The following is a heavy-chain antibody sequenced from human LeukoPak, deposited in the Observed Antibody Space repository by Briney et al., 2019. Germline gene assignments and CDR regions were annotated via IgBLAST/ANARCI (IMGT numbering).Heavy chain of an antibody. J-gene: IGHJ3*02. CDR3: ARVGVPQYAFDI. CDR2: INSDGRIT. D-gene: IGHD2-2*01. Sequence: GRSLRLSCVASGFTFSSYWMHWVCQVPGKGPVWVSRINSDGRITSYADSVKGRFTISRDNAKNTLYLQMNSLRAEDTAVYSCARVGVPQYAFDIWGQGTWVTVSS. V-gene: IGHV3-74*01. CDR1: GFTFSSYW.